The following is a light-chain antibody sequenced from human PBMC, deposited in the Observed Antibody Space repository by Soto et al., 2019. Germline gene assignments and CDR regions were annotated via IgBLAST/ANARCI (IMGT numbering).Light chain of an antibody. CDR3: CSYTTSSTYV. CDR2: DVN. J-gene: IGLJ1*01. CDR1: SSDVGAYNY. Sequence: QSALTQPASVSGSPGQSIAISCTGTSSDVGAYNYVSWYQQHPGKAPKLMIYDVNNRPSGVSNRFSGSKSGNTASLTISGLQAEDEADYYCCSYTTSSTYVFGTGTKATV. V-gene: IGLV2-14*03.